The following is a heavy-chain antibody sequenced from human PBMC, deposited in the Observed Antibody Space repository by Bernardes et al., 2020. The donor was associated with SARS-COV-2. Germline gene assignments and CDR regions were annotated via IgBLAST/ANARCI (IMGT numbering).Heavy chain of an antibody. Sequence: GVLRLSCSASGFTFSNYAMHWVRQAPGKGLEYVSVISSNGGSTYYADSVKGRFTISRDNSKKTLYLQMSSLRAEDTAVYYCVKDWGGGDYWGQGTLVTVSS. J-gene: IGHJ4*02. CDR2: ISSNGGST. D-gene: IGHD3-16*01. CDR3: VKDWGGGDY. V-gene: IGHV3-64D*06. CDR1: GFTFSNYA.